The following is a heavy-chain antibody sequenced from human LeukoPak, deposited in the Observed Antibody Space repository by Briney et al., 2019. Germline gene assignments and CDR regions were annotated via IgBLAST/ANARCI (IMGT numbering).Heavy chain of an antibody. V-gene: IGHV3-21*01. J-gene: IGHJ4*02. Sequence: PGGSLRLSCAASAFTFSSYSMNWVRQAPGKGLEWVSAINSASNVIYYAESVKGRFTISRDNAKNSLYLQMNSLRPEDTAVYYCARRAPSHDFDYWGQGTLVTVSS. CDR3: ARRAPSHDFDY. CDR2: INSASNVI. CDR1: AFTFSSYS.